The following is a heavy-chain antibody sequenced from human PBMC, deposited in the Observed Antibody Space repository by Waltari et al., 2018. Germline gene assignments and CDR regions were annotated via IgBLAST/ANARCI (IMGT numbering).Heavy chain of an antibody. J-gene: IGHJ4*03. CDR1: GVSVSGYF. V-gene: IGHV4-59*08. D-gene: IGHD6-19*01. CDR2: IRHTGDT. CDR3: ALWESGWRAFRF. Sequence: QVQLQESGPGLVKSSETLSLTCTGSGVSVSGYFWNWIRQAPGKGPVWICYIRHTGDTKQNPSLKSRVTMSVDTSRNDFSLRLSSVTAADTAVYYCALWESGWRAFRFWGQGTLGTVSS.